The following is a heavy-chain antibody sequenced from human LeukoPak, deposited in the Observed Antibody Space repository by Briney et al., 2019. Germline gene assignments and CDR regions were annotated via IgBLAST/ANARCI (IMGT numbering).Heavy chain of an antibody. D-gene: IGHD3-22*01. Sequence: GGSLRLSCAASGFTFSASSMHWVRQASGKGLEWVGRIRSRANNYATAYAASVKGRFTISRDDSKNTAYLQMNSLKTEDTAVYYCGKGLYHDYSGIGDYWGQGTLVTVSS. CDR3: GKGLYHDYSGIGDY. J-gene: IGHJ4*02. V-gene: IGHV3-73*01. CDR1: GFTFSASS. CDR2: IRSRANNYAT.